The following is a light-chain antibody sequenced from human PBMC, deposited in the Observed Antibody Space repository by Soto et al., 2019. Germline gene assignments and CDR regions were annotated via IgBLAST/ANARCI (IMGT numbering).Light chain of an antibody. CDR2: GAS. V-gene: IGKV3-20*01. CDR1: QSFKSIY. Sequence: EIVLTQSPGTLSLSPGERATPSSRASQSFKSIYLAWYQQKPGQAPRLLIYGASSRATGITDRFSGSGSGIDFTLTISRMEPEDFAVYYCHQYDSWTFGQGTKVDIK. CDR3: HQYDSWT. J-gene: IGKJ1*01.